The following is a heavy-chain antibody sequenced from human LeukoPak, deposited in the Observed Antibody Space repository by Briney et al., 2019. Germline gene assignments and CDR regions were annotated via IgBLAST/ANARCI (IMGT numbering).Heavy chain of an antibody. CDR3: ARHSNRYSSIH. Sequence: SETLSLTCTVSGGSISSYYWSWIRQPPGKGLEWIGHIYYSGSTNYNPSLKSRVTISVDTSKNQFSLKLSSATAADTAVYYCARHSNRYSSIHWGQGTLVTVSS. V-gene: IGHV4-59*08. CDR1: GGSISSYY. CDR2: IYYSGST. D-gene: IGHD6-13*01. J-gene: IGHJ4*02.